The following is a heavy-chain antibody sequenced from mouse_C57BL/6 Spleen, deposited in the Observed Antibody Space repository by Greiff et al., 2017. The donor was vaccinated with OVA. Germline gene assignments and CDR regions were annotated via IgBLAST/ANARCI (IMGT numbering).Heavy chain of an antibody. CDR3: ARRGDWDYFDY. CDR1: GFTFSSYG. D-gene: IGHD4-1*01. Sequence: EVKLVESGGDLVKPGGSLKLSCAASGFTFSSYGMSWVRQTPDKRLEWVATISSGGSYTYYPDSVKGRFTISRDNAKNTLYLQVSSLKSEDTAMYYCARRGDWDYFDYWGQGTTLTVSS. CDR2: ISSGGSYT. J-gene: IGHJ2*01. V-gene: IGHV5-6*02.